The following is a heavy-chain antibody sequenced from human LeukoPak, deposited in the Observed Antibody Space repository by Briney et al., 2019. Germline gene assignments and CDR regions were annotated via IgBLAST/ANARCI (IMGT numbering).Heavy chain of an antibody. Sequence: PGGSLRLSCAASGFAFSDYYTSWIRQAPGKGLEWVSYISSSTTSYTNYADSVKGRFTISRDNAKNSLYLQMNSLRAEDTAVYYCARSAYCGGDCYYYFDYWGQGTLVTVSS. J-gene: IGHJ4*02. CDR1: GFAFSDYY. D-gene: IGHD2-21*02. CDR3: ARSAYCGGDCYYYFDY. V-gene: IGHV3-11*03. CDR2: ISSSTTSYT.